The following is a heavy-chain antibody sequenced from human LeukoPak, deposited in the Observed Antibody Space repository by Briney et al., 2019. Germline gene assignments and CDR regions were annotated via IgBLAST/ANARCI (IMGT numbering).Heavy chain of an antibody. CDR3: AKDPSLRTTLPL. CDR2: VSYDGSNR. Sequence: GGSLRLSCAASGFTFNHYGMHWVRQAPGKGLEWVALVSYDGSNRYYVDSVKGRFTISRDNSKNTLYLEMNSLRAEDTAVYYCAKDPSLRTTLPLWGQGTLVTVSS. CDR1: GFTFNHYG. D-gene: IGHD1-1*01. V-gene: IGHV3-30*18. J-gene: IGHJ4*02.